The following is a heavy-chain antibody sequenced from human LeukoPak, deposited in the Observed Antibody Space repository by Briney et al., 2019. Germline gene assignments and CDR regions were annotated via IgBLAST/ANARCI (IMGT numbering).Heavy chain of an antibody. CDR2: IYPGDSDT. J-gene: IGHJ4*02. D-gene: IGHD6-13*01. Sequence: GESLKISCKGSGYRFTSYWIVWVRQMPGKGLEWMGIIYPGDSDTRYSPSFQGQVTISADKSISTAYLQWNSLKASDTAMYYCARHPLASSSWYENWGQGTLVTVSS. CDR3: ARHPLASSSWYEN. V-gene: IGHV5-51*01. CDR1: GYRFTSYW.